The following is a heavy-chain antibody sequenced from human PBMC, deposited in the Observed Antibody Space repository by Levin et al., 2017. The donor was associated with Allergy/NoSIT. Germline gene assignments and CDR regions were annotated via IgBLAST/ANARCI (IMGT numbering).Heavy chain of an antibody. J-gene: IGHJ4*02. CDR1: GFTFSNYG. V-gene: IGHV3-30*18. CDR2: ISYDGSLK. D-gene: IGHD6-6*01. CDR3: AHEGSPYASSFLDS. Sequence: GGSLRLSCEASGFTFSNYGMKWVRQAPGKGLEWVAVISYDGSLKYYSDSVRGRFSISRDDSKNTLYLQMNSLRAAATAVYYCAHEGSPYASSFLDSWRQGALVTVSS.